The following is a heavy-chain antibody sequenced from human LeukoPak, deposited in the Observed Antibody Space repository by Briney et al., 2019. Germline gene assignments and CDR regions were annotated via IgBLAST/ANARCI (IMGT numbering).Heavy chain of an antibody. Sequence: ASVKVSCKASDYIFTSYGISWVRQAPGQGLEWMGWISTSTGNTDYAQKFQGRVTVTTDTSTSTAYTEMRNLRSDDTAVYYCTRVRSPGILDYWGQGTLVTVSS. V-gene: IGHV1-18*01. CDR1: DYIFTSYG. D-gene: IGHD6-13*01. CDR3: TRVRSPGILDY. CDR2: ISTSTGNT. J-gene: IGHJ4*02.